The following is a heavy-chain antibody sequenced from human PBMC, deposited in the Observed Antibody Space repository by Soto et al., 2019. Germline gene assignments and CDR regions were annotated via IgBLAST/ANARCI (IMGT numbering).Heavy chain of an antibody. CDR1: GFTFSSYG. CDR2: IWYDGSNK. J-gene: IGHJ4*02. V-gene: IGHV3-33*01. D-gene: IGHD2-21*02. Sequence: QVQLVESGGGVVQPGRSLRLSCAASGFTFSSYGMHWVRQAPGKGLEWVAVIWYDGSNKYYADSVKGRFTISRDNSKNTLYLQMNSLRAEDTAVYYCARDLVTSSHWGQGTLVTVSS. CDR3: ARDLVTSSH.